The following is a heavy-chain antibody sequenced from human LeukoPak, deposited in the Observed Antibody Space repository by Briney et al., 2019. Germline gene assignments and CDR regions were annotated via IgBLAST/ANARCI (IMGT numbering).Heavy chain of an antibody. J-gene: IGHJ4*02. CDR1: GFTFSNAW. V-gene: IGHV3-15*07. Sequence: PGGSLRLSCAASGFTFSNAWMNWVRQAPGKGLEWVGCIKSKTDGGTTDYAAPVKGRFTISRDDSKNTLYLQMNSLKTEDTAVYYCSTTYYYDSSEGYWGQGTLVIVSS. CDR3: STTYYYDSSEGY. D-gene: IGHD3-22*01. CDR2: IKSKTDGGTT.